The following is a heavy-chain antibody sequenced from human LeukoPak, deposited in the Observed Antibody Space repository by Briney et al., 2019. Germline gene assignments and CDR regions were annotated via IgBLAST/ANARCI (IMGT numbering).Heavy chain of an antibody. CDR2: IYYSGST. CDR1: GGSISSSSYY. J-gene: IGHJ2*01. V-gene: IGHV4-39*01. CDR3: ARSGVRWNWYFDL. D-gene: IGHD5-24*01. Sequence: PSETLSLTCTVSGGSISSSSYYWGWIRQPRGRGLKWIGSIYYSGSTYYNPSLKSRVTISVDTSKNQCSLKLSSVTAADTAVYYCARSGVRWNWYFDLWGRGTLVTVSS.